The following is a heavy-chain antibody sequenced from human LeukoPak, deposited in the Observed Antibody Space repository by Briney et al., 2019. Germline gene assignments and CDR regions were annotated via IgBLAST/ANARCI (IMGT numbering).Heavy chain of an antibody. V-gene: IGHV4-59*01. CDR1: GGSISNYY. D-gene: IGHD4-17*01. CDR2: IYFSGTT. J-gene: IGHJ6*02. Sequence: SETLSLTCTVSGGSISNYYWSWLRQPPGKGLEWIGYIYFSGTTNINPSLKSRVTISVDMSKNQFSLKLSSVTAADAAVYYCAREDPQTTVPEGLDVWGQGTTVTVSS. CDR3: AREDPQTTVPEGLDV.